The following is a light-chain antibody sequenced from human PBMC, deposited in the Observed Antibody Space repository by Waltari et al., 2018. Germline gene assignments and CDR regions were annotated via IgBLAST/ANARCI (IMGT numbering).Light chain of an antibody. CDR3: SSYTTSSTWV. CDR2: EVS. CDR1: SSDVGGYKY. J-gene: IGLJ3*02. V-gene: IGLV2-14*01. Sequence: QSALTQPASVSGSPGQSITISCTGTSSDVGGYKYVSWFQQHPGKAPKLMVYEVSNRPSGGSIRFSGSKSGNTASLTISGLQAEDEADYYCSSYTTSSTWVFGGGTKLTVL.